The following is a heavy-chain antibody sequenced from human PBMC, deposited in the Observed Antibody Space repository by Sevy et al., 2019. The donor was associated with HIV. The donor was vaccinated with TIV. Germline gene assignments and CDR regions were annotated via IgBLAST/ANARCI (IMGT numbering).Heavy chain of an antibody. J-gene: IGHJ4*02. CDR2: IYYSGRT. D-gene: IGHD4-17*01. V-gene: IGHV4-59*01. Sequence: SETLSLTCTVSGGSISYYYWSWIRQPPGKGLEWTGYIYYSGRTNYNPSLKSRVTISVETSKNQFSLRLSSVTAADTAVYYCARGYGDYNIYYFDYWGQGTLVTVSS. CDR1: GGSISYYY. CDR3: ARGYGDYNIYYFDY.